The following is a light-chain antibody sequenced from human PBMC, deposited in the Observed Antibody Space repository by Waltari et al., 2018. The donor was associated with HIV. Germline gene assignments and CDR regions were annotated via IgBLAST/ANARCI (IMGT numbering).Light chain of an antibody. J-gene: IGLJ3*02. Sequence: QSALTQPASVSGSPGQSITISCTGTNSAVGFYNLASWYRHHPGKAPQLVIYGVDSRPSGVSDRFSGSKSGNTASLTISTLQAEDEADYYCSSYTNIDTLVFGGGTKLTVL. CDR2: GVD. V-gene: IGLV2-14*01. CDR1: NSAVGFYNL. CDR3: SSYTNIDTLV.